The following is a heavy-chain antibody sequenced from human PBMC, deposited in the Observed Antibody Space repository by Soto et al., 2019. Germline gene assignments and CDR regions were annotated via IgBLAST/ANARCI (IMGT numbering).Heavy chain of an antibody. CDR1: GFTFSDYY. J-gene: IGHJ5*02. CDR3: VRDSSDIVVVTADIEGVRAT. CDR2: VSSSGSST. Sequence: GGSLRLSCSASGFTFSDYYMSWIRQAPGKGLEWVSYVSSSGSSTRYADSVKGRFTISRDNAKNSLYLQMNSLRAEDTAVYYCVRDSSDIVVVTADIEGVRATWGQGTLVTVSS. D-gene: IGHD2-2*02. V-gene: IGHV3-11*06.